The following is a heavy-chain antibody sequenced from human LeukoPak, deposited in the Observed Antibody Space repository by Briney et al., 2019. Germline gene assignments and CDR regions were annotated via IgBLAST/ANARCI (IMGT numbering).Heavy chain of an antibody. V-gene: IGHV4-38-2*02. J-gene: IGHJ4*02. D-gene: IGHD6-13*01. Sequence: SETLSLTCTVSGYSISSGYYWGWIRQPPGKGLEWIGSNYHSGSTYYNPSLKSRVTISVDTSKNQFSLKLSSVTAADTAVYYCARGTVGYSSSWYTNWGQGTLVTVSS. CDR2: NYHSGST. CDR3: ARGTVGYSSSWYTN. CDR1: GYSISSGYY.